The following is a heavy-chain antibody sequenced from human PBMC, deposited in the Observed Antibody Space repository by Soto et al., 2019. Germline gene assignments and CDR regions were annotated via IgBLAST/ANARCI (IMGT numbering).Heavy chain of an antibody. D-gene: IGHD5-18*01. CDR2: ISYDGSNK. Sequence: PGGSLRLSCAASGFTFSSYAMSWVRQAPGKGLEWVAVISYDGSNKYYADSVKGRFTISRDNSKNTLYLQMNSLRAEDTAVYYCARGDTAMAQNWFDPWGQGTLVTVSS. J-gene: IGHJ5*02. CDR1: GFTFSSYA. CDR3: ARGDTAMAQNWFDP. V-gene: IGHV3-30-3*01.